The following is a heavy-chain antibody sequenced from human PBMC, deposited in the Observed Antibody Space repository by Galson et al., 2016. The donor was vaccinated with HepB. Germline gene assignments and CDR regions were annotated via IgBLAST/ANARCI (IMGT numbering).Heavy chain of an antibody. Sequence: SLRLSCAASGFTFSIYAMNWVRQPPGKGLEWVSTVMGSGVTTYYADSVKGWFTVSRDNFRNTVYLQMNSLRAEDTAVYYCAKDFGREYYGSSGPWGQGTLVTVSS. CDR2: VMGSGVTT. D-gene: IGHD3-22*01. V-gene: IGHV3-23*01. CDR1: GFTFSIYA. CDR3: AKDFGREYYGSSGP. J-gene: IGHJ5*02.